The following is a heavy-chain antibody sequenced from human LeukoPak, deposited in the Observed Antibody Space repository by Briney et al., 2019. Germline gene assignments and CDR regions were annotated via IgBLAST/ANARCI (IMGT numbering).Heavy chain of an antibody. D-gene: IGHD6-19*01. CDR1: GLTFSSSW. CDR2: INSDGSNT. J-gene: IGHJ4*02. Sequence: GGSLRLSCAASGLTFSSSWMCWVRQAPGKGLVWVSDINSDGSNTRYADSVRGRFTISRDNAKEMVHLQMNSLRAEDTAVYYCARAVSGWQAIDYWGQGTLVTVSS. CDR3: ARAVSGWQAIDY. V-gene: IGHV3-74*01.